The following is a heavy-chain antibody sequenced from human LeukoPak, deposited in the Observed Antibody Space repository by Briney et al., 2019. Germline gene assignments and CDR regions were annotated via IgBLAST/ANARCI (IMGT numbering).Heavy chain of an antibody. CDR1: GGSISSYY. CDR2: IYYSGST. D-gene: IGHD6-19*01. V-gene: IGHV4-59*12. Sequence: SETLSLTCTVSGGSISSYYWSWIRQPPGKGLEWIGYIYYSGSTNYNPSLKSRVTISVDTSKNQFSLKLSSVTAADTAVYYCATSGWYGGPDYWGQGTLVTVSS. CDR3: ATSGWYGGPDY. J-gene: IGHJ4*02.